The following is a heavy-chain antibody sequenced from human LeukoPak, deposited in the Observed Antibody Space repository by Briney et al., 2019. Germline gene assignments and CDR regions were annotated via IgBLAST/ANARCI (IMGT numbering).Heavy chain of an antibody. CDR1: GFTVDSNY. J-gene: IGHJ4*02. Sequence: GGSLRLSCAASGFTVDSNYLSWVRQAPGKGLEWVSTIYTGGNTYYAASVKGRFTISRDFSKNTVFLHMDSLRAEDTAMYYCARGDDSGYYDYFDYWGQGALVTVSS. CDR2: IYTGGNT. CDR3: ARGDDSGYYDYFDY. V-gene: IGHV3-53*01. D-gene: IGHD3-22*01.